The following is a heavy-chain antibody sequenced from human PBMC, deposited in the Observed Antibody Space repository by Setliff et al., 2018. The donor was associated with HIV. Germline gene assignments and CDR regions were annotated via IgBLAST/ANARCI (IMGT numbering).Heavy chain of an antibody. V-gene: IGHV1-2*06. CDR1: GYTFSHNT. J-gene: IGHJ3*02. Sequence: ASVKVSCKASGYTFSHNTIHWVRQAPGQGLEWMGRIIPSSGGTNYAQKFQGRVTMTRDTSISTAYMELSRLRSDDTAVYYCASKVYCTNGVCLDAFDIWGQGTMVTVSS. D-gene: IGHD2-8*01. CDR3: ASKVYCTNGVCLDAFDI. CDR2: IIPSSGGT.